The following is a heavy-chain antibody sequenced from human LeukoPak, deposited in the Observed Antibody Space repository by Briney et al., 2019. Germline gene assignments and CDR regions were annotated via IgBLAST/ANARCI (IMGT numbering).Heavy chain of an antibody. CDR3: AGGTLTTVVTFDY. D-gene: IGHD4-23*01. J-gene: IGHJ4*02. CDR2: IYYSGST. V-gene: IGHV4-39*01. Sequence: PSETLSLTCTVSGGSISSSSYYWGWIRQPPGKGLEWIGSIYYSGSTYYNPSLKSRVTISVDTSKNQFSLKLSSVTAADTAVYYCAGGTLTTVVTFDYWGQGTLVTVSS. CDR1: GGSISSSSYY.